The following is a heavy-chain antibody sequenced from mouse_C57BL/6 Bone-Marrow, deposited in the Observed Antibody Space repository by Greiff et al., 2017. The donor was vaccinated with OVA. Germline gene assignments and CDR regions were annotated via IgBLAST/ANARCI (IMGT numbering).Heavy chain of an antibody. CDR1: GYTFTSYW. J-gene: IGHJ3*01. CDR2: IDPSDSYT. D-gene: IGHD2-5*01. V-gene: IGHV1-69*01. Sequence: VQLQQPGAELVMPGASVKLSCKASGYTFTSYWMHWVKQRPGQGLEWIGEIDPSDSYTNYNQKFKGKSTLTVDKSSSTAYMQLSSLTSEDSAVYYCARYSNYDAYWGQGTLVTVSA. CDR3: ARYSNYDAY.